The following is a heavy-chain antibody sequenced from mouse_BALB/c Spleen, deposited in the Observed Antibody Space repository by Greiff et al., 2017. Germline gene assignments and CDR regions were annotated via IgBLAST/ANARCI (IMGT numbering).Heavy chain of an antibody. J-gene: IGHJ3*01. CDR2: ISSGGST. CDR1: GFTFSSYA. D-gene: IGHD1-1*01. CDR3: ARGDHGSSGFAY. V-gene: IGHV5-6-5*01. Sequence: EVQGVESGGGLVKPGGSLKLSCAASGFTFSSYAMSWVRQTPEKRLEWVASISSGGSTYYPDSVKGRFTISRDKARNILYLQMSSLRSEDTAMYYCARGDHGSSGFAYWGQGTLVTVSA.